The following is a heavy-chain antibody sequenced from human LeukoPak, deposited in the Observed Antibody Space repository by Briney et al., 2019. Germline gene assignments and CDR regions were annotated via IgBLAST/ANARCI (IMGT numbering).Heavy chain of an antibody. CDR2: ISAGGDGT. V-gene: IGHV3-23*01. CDR3: AKLTAKSY. J-gene: IGHJ4*02. D-gene: IGHD2-21*02. CDR1: TFPFSRYP. Sequence: GGSLRLSCAASTFPFSRYPMGWVRQAPGKGLEWVSGISAGGDGTYHADPVKGRFTISRDNSKNTLYLQMNSLRAEDTAVYYCAKLTAKSYWGQGTLVTVSS.